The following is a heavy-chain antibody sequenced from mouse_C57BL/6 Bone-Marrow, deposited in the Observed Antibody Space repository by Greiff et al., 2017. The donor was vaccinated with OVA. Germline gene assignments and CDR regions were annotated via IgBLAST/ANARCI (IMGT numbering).Heavy chain of an antibody. CDR3: ARWGYYLDY. CDR1: GYTFTSYW. Sequence: VQLQESGAELVKPGASVKMSCKASGYTFTSYWITWVKQRPGQGLEWIGDIYPGSGSTNYNEKFKSKATLTVDTSSSTAYMQLSSLTSEDSAVYYCARWGYYLDYWGQGTTLTVSS. J-gene: IGHJ2*01. V-gene: IGHV1-55*01. CDR2: IYPGSGST.